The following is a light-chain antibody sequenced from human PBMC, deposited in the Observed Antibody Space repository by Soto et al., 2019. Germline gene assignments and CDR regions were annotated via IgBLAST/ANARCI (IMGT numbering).Light chain of an antibody. Sequence: EIVLTQSPGTLSLSPGERATLSCRASQSVSSSYLAWYQQKPGQAPRLLIYGASSRATGIPDRFSGSGTGTDFTYTISRLEPEDYAVYYCQPDGSSPLTFGLGTQVQVK. J-gene: IGKJ1*01. CDR2: GAS. CDR3: QPDGSSPLT. CDR1: QSVSSSY. V-gene: IGKV3-20*01.